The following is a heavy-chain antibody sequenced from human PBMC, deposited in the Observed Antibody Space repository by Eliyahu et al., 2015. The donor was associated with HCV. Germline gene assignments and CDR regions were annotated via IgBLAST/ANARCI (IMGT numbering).Heavy chain of an antibody. J-gene: IGHJ6*02. V-gene: IGHV4-4*07. Sequence: QVQLQESGPGLVKPSETLSLTCTVSCGSISSYYWSWIRQPAGKGLEWIGRIYTSGSTNYNPSLKSRVTMSVDTSKNQFSLKLSSVTAADTAVYYCAREPSSSWYGGYYYGMDVWGQGTTVTVSS. D-gene: IGHD6-13*01. CDR2: IYTSGST. CDR3: AREPSSSWYGGYYYGMDV. CDR1: CGSISSYY.